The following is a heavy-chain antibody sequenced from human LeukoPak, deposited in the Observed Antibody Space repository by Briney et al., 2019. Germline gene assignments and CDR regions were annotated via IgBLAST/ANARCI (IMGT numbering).Heavy chain of an antibody. CDR1: GFTFSNYA. D-gene: IGHD3-3*01. CDR2: ISSSSTYI. J-gene: IGHJ6*02. CDR3: ARPHPRTVFGVFSYYYGMDV. V-gene: IGHV3-21*01. Sequence: GGSLRLSCAASGFTFSNYAMSWVRQAPGKGLEWVSSISSSSTYIYYADSVKGRFIISRDNAKNSLYLQMNSLRAEDTAVYYCARPHPRTVFGVFSYYYGMDVWGQGTTVTVSS.